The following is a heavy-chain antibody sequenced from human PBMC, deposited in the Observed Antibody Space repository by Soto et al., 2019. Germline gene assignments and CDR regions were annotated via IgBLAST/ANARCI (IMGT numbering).Heavy chain of an antibody. V-gene: IGHV1-18*04. CDR1: GYTSTSYG. D-gene: IGHD3-22*01. Sequence: ASVKVSCKASGYTSTSYGISWVRQAPGQGLEWMGWISAYNGNTNYAQKLQGRVTMTTDTSTSTAYMELRSLRSDDTAVYYCARVSTYYYDSSGFFDIWGQGTMVTVSS. J-gene: IGHJ3*02. CDR2: ISAYNGNT. CDR3: ARVSTYYYDSSGFFDI.